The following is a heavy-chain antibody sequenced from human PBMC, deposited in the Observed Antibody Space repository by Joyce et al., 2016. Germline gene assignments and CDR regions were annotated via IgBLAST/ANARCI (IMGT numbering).Heavy chain of an antibody. CDR3: VRVRQSGNINDY. J-gene: IGHJ4*02. Sequence: QMQLVQSGAEVKKPGSSVKVYCRVFGGTRSGYAISWVRQAPGQGLEWMGGITPIFATAKDAQKFQTRLTITADKSTNTAYMELGSLRSEDTAIYYCVRVRQSGNINDYWGQGTQVTVSS. CDR2: ITPIFATA. V-gene: IGHV1-69*06. CDR1: GGTRSGYA.